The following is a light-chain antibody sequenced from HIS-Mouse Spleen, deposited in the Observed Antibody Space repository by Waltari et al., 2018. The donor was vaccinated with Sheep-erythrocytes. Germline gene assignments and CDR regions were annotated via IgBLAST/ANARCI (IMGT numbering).Light chain of an antibody. CDR1: NIGRKR. J-gene: IGLJ1*01. V-gene: IGLV3-21*03. CDR3: QVWDSSSDHYV. CDR2: DDS. Sequence: SYVLTQPHSVSVAPGKTARITCGGNNIGRKRVHWYQRKPGQAPVLVVYDDSDRPSGIPERFSGSNSGNTATMTISRVEAGDEADYYCQVWDSSSDHYVFGTGTKVTVL.